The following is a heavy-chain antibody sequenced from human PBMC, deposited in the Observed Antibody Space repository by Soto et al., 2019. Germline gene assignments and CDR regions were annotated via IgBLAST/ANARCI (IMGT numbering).Heavy chain of an antibody. V-gene: IGHV1-69*13. J-gene: IGHJ4*02. CDR1: GGTFSTSA. CDR3: ATQLTGDLDF. Sequence: QVQLVQSGAEVRKPGSSVKVSCVASGGTFSTSAMNWVRQAPGQGLEWVGGIIPVFGTPTYAQSLQGRVTITVDVSTTTAYMELTRLRPEDTAVYYCATQLTGDLDFWGQGTLVIFSS. CDR2: IIPVFGTP. D-gene: IGHD7-27*01.